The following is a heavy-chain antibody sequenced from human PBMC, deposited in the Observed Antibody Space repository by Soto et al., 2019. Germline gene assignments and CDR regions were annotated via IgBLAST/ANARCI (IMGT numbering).Heavy chain of an antibody. V-gene: IGHV4-30-4*01. CDR2: VYYRGSI. CDR3: ASVTFTPNWFDS. Sequence: SETLSLTCTVSGDSISSPDYYWSWIRQAPGKGLELIGYVYYRGSIYYTPSFESRVSISIDTSKNQFSLRLTSVTAADSAVYFCASVTFTPNWFDSWGQGILVTVSS. D-gene: IGHD3-16*01. J-gene: IGHJ5*01. CDR1: GDSISSPDYY.